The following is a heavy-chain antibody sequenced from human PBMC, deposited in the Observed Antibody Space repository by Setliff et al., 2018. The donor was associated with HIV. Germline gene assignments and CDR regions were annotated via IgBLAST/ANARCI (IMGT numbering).Heavy chain of an antibody. Sequence: PSETLSLTCIVSVGSISSSSYYWGWIRQPPGKGLEWIGSIYYSGSTYYNPSLKSRVTISVDTSKNQFSLKLSYVTAADTAVYYCASPTSDLYSGSPEWGQGTLVTVSS. CDR1: VGSISSSSYY. D-gene: IGHD1-26*01. CDR3: ASPTSDLYSGSPE. J-gene: IGHJ4*02. V-gene: IGHV4-39*01. CDR2: IYYSGST.